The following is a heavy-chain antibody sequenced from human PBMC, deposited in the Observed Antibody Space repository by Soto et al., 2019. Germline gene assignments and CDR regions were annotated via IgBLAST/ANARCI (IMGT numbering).Heavy chain of an antibody. D-gene: IGHD1-1*01. J-gene: IGHJ6*02. CDR1: GGTFSSYA. Sequence: GASVKVSCKASGGTFSSYAISWVRQAPGQGLEWMGGIIPIFGTANYAQKFQGRVTITADESTSTAYMELSSLRSGDTAVYYCARGDLEYKTYGMDVWGQGTTVTVSS. V-gene: IGHV1-69*13. CDR3: ARGDLEYKTYGMDV. CDR2: IIPIFGTA.